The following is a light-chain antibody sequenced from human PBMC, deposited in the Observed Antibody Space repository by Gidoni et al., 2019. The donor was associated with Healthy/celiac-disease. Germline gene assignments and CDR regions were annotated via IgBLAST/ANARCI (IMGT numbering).Light chain of an antibody. Sequence: EIVMTPSPSTLSVSPGERATLSYRASQSVSSNVAWYQQKPGQAPRLLIYGASTRATGIPARFSGSGYGTEFTLTISSLQSEDFAVDYCQQYNNWPRTFGQGTKVEIK. CDR1: QSVSSN. CDR2: GAS. J-gene: IGKJ1*01. CDR3: QQYNNWPRT. V-gene: IGKV3-15*01.